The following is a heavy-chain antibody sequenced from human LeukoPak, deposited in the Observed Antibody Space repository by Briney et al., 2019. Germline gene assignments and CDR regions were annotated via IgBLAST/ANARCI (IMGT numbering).Heavy chain of an antibody. CDR1: GGSFSGYY. J-gene: IGHJ4*02. CDR2: INHSGST. Sequence: SETLSLTCAVYGGSFSGYYWSWIRQPPGKGLEWIGEINHSGSTNYNPSLKSRVTISVDTSKNQFSLKLSSVTAADTALYYCARGSTDYWGQGTLVTVSS. CDR3: ARGSTDY. V-gene: IGHV4-34*01.